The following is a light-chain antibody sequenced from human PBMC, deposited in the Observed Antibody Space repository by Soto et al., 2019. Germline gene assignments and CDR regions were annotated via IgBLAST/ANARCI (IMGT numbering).Light chain of an antibody. CDR2: DVS. CDR3: CSYAGATTWV. CDR1: TVGRYNL. V-gene: IGLV2-23*02. Sequence: QSALTQTASVSGSPGQSITISCTGTTVGRYNLVSWYQQSPGKAPKLMIFDVSKRPSGVSDRFSGSKSGNTASLTISGLQAEDEADYYCCSYAGATTWVFGGGTKLTVL. J-gene: IGLJ3*02.